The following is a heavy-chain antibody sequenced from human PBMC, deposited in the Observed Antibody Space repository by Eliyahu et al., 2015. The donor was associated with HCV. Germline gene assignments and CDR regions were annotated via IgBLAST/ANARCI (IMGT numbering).Heavy chain of an antibody. Sequence: EVQLVESGGGLVKPGGSLRLSCXASGFTFXXYTMXWVRQAPGKGXEWVXSISSSSGYIYYADSVEGRFTISRDNAKSSLYLQMNNLRAEDTALYYCARDTYVWGTYRSPGDYWGQGTLVTVSS. V-gene: IGHV3-21*02. CDR3: ARDTYVWGTYRSPGDY. CDR2: ISSSSGYI. CDR1: GFTFXXYT. D-gene: IGHD3-16*02. J-gene: IGHJ4*02.